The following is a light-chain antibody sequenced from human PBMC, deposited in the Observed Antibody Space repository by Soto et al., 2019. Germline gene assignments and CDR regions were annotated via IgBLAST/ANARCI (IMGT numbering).Light chain of an antibody. CDR3: QQYNNWPLYT. V-gene: IGKV3-15*01. J-gene: IGKJ2*01. CDR1: QSVSIN. Sequence: EIVMTQSLGTLSVSPGERATLSCRASQSVSINLAWYQHKPGQGPRLLIYGASTRATGIPARFSGSGSGTEFTLTISSLQSEDFAVYYCQQYNNWPLYTFGQGTKLEIK. CDR2: GAS.